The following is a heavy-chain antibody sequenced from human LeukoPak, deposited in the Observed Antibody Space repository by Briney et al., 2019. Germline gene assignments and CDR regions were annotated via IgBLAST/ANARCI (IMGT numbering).Heavy chain of an antibody. Sequence: NPSETLSLTCAVYGGSFSGYYWSWIRQPPGKGLEWIGSIYYTGSTYYNPSLKSRVTISVDTSKNQFSLKLSSVTAADTAVYYCARQGYSSGRVYWGQGALVTVSS. V-gene: IGHV4-34*01. CDR1: GGSFSGYY. CDR3: ARQGYSSGRVY. CDR2: IYYTGST. J-gene: IGHJ4*02. D-gene: IGHD2-15*01.